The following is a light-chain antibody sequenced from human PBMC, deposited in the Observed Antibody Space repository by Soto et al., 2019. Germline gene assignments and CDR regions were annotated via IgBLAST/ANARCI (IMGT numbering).Light chain of an antibody. Sequence: DIQMTQSPSSLSASVGDRVTITCRASQNISIYLNWYQQKPGKAPSLLIYAASFLQSGVPSRFSGSGSGTDFTLTISSLQPEDFATYYCQQSDNTPLTFGQGTRLDIK. J-gene: IGKJ5*01. CDR2: AAS. CDR3: QQSDNTPLT. CDR1: QNISIY. V-gene: IGKV1-39*01.